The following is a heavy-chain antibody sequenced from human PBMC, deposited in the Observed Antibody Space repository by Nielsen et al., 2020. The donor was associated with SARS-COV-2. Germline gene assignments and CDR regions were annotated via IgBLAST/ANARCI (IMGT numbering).Heavy chain of an antibody. CDR2: ISSDSTYT. CDR1: GFVFSSYS. J-gene: IGHJ6*02. V-gene: IGHV3-21*01. CDR3: ARDPYSSSWYYSALDV. D-gene: IGHD6-13*01. Sequence: GESLKISCAASGFVFSSYSMTWVRQAPGKGLEWVSSISSDSTYTYSADSVKGRFTISRDNAKNSLYLQMNSLRAEDTAVYYCARDPYSSSWYYSALDVRGQGTTVTVSS.